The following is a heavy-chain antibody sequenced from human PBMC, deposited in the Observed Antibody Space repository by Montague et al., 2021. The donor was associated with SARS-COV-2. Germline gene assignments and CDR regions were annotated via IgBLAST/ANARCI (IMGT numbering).Heavy chain of an antibody. CDR3: ARQENSSGWFKPDAFDI. CDR2: IYYSGST. CDR1: GGSLLRSSYY. V-gene: IGHV4-39*01. J-gene: IGHJ3*02. D-gene: IGHD6-19*01. Sequence: ETLSLTCTVSGGSLLRSSYYWGWIRQPPGTFLEWIGSIYYSGSTYYTRALKSRVTISVDTSKNQFSLKLSSVTAADTAVYYCARQENSSGWFKPDAFDIWGQGTMVTVSS.